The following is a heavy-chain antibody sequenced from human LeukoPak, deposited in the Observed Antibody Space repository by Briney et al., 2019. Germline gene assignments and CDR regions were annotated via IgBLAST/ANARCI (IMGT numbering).Heavy chain of an antibody. CDR1: GYSFSSYG. Sequence: GASVKVSCNASGYSFSSYGISWVRQAPGQGLEWMGWISAYNGNTNYAQRLQGRVTMTTDTSTSTVYMELRSLTSDDTAVYYCARVPSGGPFDYWGQGTLVTVSS. J-gene: IGHJ4*02. D-gene: IGHD2-15*01. CDR2: ISAYNGNT. CDR3: ARVPSGGPFDY. V-gene: IGHV1-18*01.